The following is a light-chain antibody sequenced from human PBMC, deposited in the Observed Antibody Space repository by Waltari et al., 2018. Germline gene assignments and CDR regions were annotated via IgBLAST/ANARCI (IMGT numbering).Light chain of an antibody. V-gene: IGKV3-11*02. CDR2: DAS. CDR3: QQRTNWLT. CDR1: QSVVRF. J-gene: IGKJ4*01. Sequence: EVVLTQSPATLSLSPGERATLSCRASQSVVRFLAWYQHKPGQPPRLLIYDASTRAAGVPARFSGSGSGRDFTLTINTLEPDDFAVYYCQQRTNWLTFGGGTKVEIK.